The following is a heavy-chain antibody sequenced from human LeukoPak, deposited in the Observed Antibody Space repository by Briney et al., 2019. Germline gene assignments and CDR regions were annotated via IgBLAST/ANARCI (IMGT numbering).Heavy chain of an antibody. CDR2: IRSKANSYAT. CDR1: GFTFSGSA. Sequence: PGGSLRLSCAASGFTFSGSAMHWVRQASGKGLEWVGRIRSKANSYATAYAASVKGRFTIPRDDSKNTAYLQMNSLKTEDTAVYYCTRKKEKDDFWSGYYADYYYGMDVWGQGTTVTVSS. V-gene: IGHV3-73*01. J-gene: IGHJ6*02. CDR3: TRKKEKDDFWSGYYADYYYGMDV. D-gene: IGHD3-3*01.